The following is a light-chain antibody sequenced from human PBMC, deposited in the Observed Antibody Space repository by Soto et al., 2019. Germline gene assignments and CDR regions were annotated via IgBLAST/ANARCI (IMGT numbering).Light chain of an antibody. Sequence: DIQMTQSPSSLSASVGDRVTITCRASQGISNDLGWYQQKPGKAPNRLIYAASILQSGVPSRFSGSGSGTEFTLTIDSLQPEDFATYYCQETYNTRDFGGGTKV. J-gene: IGKJ4*01. CDR2: AAS. CDR1: QGISND. CDR3: QETYNTRD. V-gene: IGKV1-17*01.